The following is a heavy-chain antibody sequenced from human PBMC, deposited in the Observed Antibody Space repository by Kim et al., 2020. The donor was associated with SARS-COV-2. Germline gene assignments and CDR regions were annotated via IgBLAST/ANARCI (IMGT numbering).Heavy chain of an antibody. D-gene: IGHD4-17*01. V-gene: IGHV4-59*01. CDR1: GGSISSYY. Sequence: SKTLSLTCTVSGGSISSYYWSWIRQPPGKGLEWIGYIYYSGSTNYNPSLKSRVTISVDTSKNQFSLKLSSVTAADTAVYYCARFPFGDYELNAFDIWGQGTMVTVSS. CDR2: IYYSGST. CDR3: ARFPFGDYELNAFDI. J-gene: IGHJ3*02.